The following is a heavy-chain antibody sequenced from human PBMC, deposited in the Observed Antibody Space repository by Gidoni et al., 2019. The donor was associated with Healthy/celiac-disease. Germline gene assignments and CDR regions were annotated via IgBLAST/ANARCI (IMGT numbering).Heavy chain of an antibody. CDR3: ARGTWQDFGSGQGDY. J-gene: IGHJ4*02. CDR2: ISYDGSNK. Sequence: QVQLVESGGGVVQPGGSLRLSCAASGFPFSSYAMHWVRQAPGKGLEWVAVISYDGSNKYYADSVKGRFTISRDNSKNTLYLQRNSLRAEDTAVYYCARGTWQDFGSGQGDYWGQGTLVTVSS. D-gene: IGHD3-3*01. CDR1: GFPFSSYA. V-gene: IGHV3-30-3*01.